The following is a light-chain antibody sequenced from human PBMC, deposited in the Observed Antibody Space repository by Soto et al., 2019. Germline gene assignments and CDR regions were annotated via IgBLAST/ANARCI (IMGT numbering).Light chain of an antibody. CDR1: QSVSNN. J-gene: IGKJ1*01. CDR3: QQDNYWPPWT. CDR2: GAS. V-gene: IGKV3-15*01. Sequence: EIVMTQSPATLSVSPGERATLSCRASQSVSNNLAWYQQKPGQAPRLLIYGASTRATGIPATFSGSGSGTEFNLTISSLQSDDLAVYYCQQDNYWPPWTFGQGTRVEI.